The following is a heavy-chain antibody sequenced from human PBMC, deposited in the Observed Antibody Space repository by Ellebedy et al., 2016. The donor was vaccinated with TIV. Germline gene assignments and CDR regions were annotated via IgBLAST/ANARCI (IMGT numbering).Heavy chain of an antibody. V-gene: IGHV3-23*01. CDR3: AKDPVDRYNWNDGDHDYFDY. J-gene: IGHJ4*02. CDR2: ISGSGGST. Sequence: GESLKISXAASGFTFSSYAMSWVRQAPGKGLEWVSAISGSGGSTYYADSVKGRFTISRDNSKNTLYLQMNSLRAEDTAVYYCAKDPVDRYNWNDGDHDYFDYWGQGTLVTVSS. CDR1: GFTFSSYA. D-gene: IGHD1-1*01.